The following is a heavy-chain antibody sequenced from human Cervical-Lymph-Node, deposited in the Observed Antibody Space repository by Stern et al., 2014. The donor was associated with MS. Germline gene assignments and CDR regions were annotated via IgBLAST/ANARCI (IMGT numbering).Heavy chain of an antibody. J-gene: IGHJ4*02. Sequence: QVQLVQSGAEVKKPGASVKVSCKASGYTFTGYYMHWVRLAPGQGLERMGWISPKGGGTNYAQRFQDRVTMTRDTSISAAYMELNRLRSDDTAVYYCAREMASGYDLPDYWGQGTLVIVSS. D-gene: IGHD5-12*01. V-gene: IGHV1-2*02. CDR1: GYTFTGYY. CDR3: AREMASGYDLPDY. CDR2: ISPKGGGT.